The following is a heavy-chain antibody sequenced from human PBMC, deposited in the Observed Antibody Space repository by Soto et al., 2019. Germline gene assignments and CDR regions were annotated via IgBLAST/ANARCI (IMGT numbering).Heavy chain of an antibody. CDR3: VRGEGDRYDGHGYLGRP. D-gene: IGHD3-22*01. J-gene: IGHJ5*02. V-gene: IGHV3-74*01. CDR1: GFTFSSYW. Sequence: EVQLVESGGGLVQPGGSLRLSCAASGFTFSSYWMHWVRQAPGKGLEWVSRMNMDGNRISYVDSVKGRCTISRDNAKNTFYMEMNSARVEDTAVYYCVRGEGDRYDGHGYLGRPWGQGSLVTVSS. CDR2: MNMDGNRI.